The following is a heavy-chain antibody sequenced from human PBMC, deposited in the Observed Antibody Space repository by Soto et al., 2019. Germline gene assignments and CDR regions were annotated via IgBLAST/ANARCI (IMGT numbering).Heavy chain of an antibody. CDR1: GFTFSSYG. CDR3: ARFVVVPAAHYMDV. D-gene: IGHD2-2*01. V-gene: IGHV3-33*01. Sequence: GESLKISCAASGFTFSSYGMHWVRQAPGKGLEWVAVIWYDGSNKYYADSVKGRFTISRDNSKNTLYLQMNSLRAEDTAVYYCARFVVVPAAHYMDVWGKGTTVTVSS. CDR2: IWYDGSNK. J-gene: IGHJ6*03.